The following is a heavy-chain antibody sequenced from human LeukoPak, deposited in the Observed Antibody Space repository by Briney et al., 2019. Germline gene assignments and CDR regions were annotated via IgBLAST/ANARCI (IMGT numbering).Heavy chain of an antibody. J-gene: IGHJ4*02. Sequence: SVKVSLKASGYTFTGYNMHWVRQRPGQGLEWMGWINPNRGGTNYAQKFQGRVTMTRDTSISTAYMELSRLRSDDTAVYYCASELLLYRPFDYWGQGNLVTVSS. D-gene: IGHD2-2*02. V-gene: IGHV1-2*02. CDR3: ASELLLYRPFDY. CDR2: INPNRGGT. CDR1: GYTFTGYN.